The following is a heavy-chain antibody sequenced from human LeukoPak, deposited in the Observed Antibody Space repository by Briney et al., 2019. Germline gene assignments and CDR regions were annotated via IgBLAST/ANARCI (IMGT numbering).Heavy chain of an antibody. V-gene: IGHV1-8*01. J-gene: IGHJ4*02. CDR2: MNPNSGNT. CDR3: AAAKVSGSYLFDY. Sequence: GASVKVSFKASGCTFTSYDINWVRQATGQGLEWMGWMNPNSGNTGYAQKFQGRVTMTRNTSISTAYMELSSLRSEDTAVYYCAAAKVSGSYLFDYWGQGTLVTVSS. D-gene: IGHD1-26*01. CDR1: GCTFTSYD.